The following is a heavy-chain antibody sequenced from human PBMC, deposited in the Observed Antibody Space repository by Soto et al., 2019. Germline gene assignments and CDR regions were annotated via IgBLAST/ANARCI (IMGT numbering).Heavy chain of an antibody. CDR3: AKDLLPNTVTTCGS. CDR2: ISSDGNNK. D-gene: IGHD4-17*01. CDR1: GFTFDSHG. J-gene: IGHJ5*02. Sequence: QVQLVESGGGAVQPGRSLRLSCAASGFTFDSHGMHWVRQARGKGLEWVAVISSDGNNKYYADSVKGRFTISRDNFNNILYLQMSSLRAEDTAVYYCAKDLLPNTVTTCGSWGQGTLVTVSS. V-gene: IGHV3-30*18.